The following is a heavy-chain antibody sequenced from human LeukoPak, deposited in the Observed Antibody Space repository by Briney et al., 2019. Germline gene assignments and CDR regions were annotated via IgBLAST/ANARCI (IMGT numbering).Heavy chain of an antibody. J-gene: IGHJ4*02. CDR3: ARDLYSNGWGYFDY. CDR2: IYHSGST. Sequence: PSETLSLTCTISGYSISSGYYWGWIRQPPGKGLEWIGSIYHSGSTYYNPSLKSRVTISLDTSENQFSLKLSSVTAADTAVYYCARDLYSNGWGYFDYWGQGTLVTVYS. CDR1: GYSISSGYY. V-gene: IGHV4-38-2*02. D-gene: IGHD6-19*01.